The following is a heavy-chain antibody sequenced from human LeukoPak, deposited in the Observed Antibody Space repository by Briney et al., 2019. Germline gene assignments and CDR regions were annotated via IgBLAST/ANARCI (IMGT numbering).Heavy chain of an antibody. CDR3: ARGIRSRDGYNGNDY. Sequence: GGSLRLSCAASGFTFSSYSMNWVRQAPGKGLEWVSSISSSNNYIYYADSVKGRFNISRDNSNNSLYLQMNSLTAADTAVYYCARGIRSRDGYNGNDYWGQGTLVTVSS. D-gene: IGHD5-24*01. CDR1: GFTFSSYS. V-gene: IGHV3-21*01. J-gene: IGHJ4*02. CDR2: ISSSNNYI.